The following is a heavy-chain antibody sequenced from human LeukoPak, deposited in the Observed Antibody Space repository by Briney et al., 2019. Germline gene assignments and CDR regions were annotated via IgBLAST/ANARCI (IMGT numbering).Heavy chain of an antibody. D-gene: IGHD6-19*01. CDR2: IYYSGST. V-gene: IGHV4-59*01. CDR1: GGSISSYY. J-gene: IGHJ5*02. Sequence: SETLSLTCTVSGGSISSYYWSWIRQPPGKGLEWIGYIYYSGSTNYNPSLKSRVTISVDTSKNQFSLKLSSVTAADTAVYYCARVISVAVAGKMGCWFDPWGQGTLVTVSS. CDR3: ARVISVAVAGKMGCWFDP.